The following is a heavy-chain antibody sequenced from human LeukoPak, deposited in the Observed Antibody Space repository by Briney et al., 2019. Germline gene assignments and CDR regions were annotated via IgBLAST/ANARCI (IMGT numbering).Heavy chain of an antibody. CDR3: ARDGNYVNSSGYYYFGY. V-gene: IGHV1-69*05. Sequence: SVKVSCKASGGTFSSYAISWVRQAPGQGLEWMGGIIPIFGTANYAQKFQGRVTITTDESTSTAYMELSSLRSEDTAVYYCARDGNYVNSSGYYYFGYWGQGTLVTVSS. D-gene: IGHD3-22*01. J-gene: IGHJ4*02. CDR2: IIPIFGTA. CDR1: GGTFSSYA.